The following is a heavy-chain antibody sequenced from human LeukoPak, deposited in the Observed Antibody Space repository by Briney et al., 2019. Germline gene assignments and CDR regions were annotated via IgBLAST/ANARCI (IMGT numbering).Heavy chain of an antibody. J-gene: IGHJ6*03. Sequence: PGGSLRLSCAASGFTISSNYMNWVRQAPGKGLDWVSVISDGGSTYYADSVRGRFTISRDNSKNTLFLQMNSLRAEDTAVYYCARDPYSGSYGDYYYYYMDLWGQGTTVTISS. CDR2: ISDGGST. V-gene: IGHV3-53*01. CDR1: GFTISSNY. CDR3: ARDPYSGSYGDYYYYYMDL. D-gene: IGHD1-26*01.